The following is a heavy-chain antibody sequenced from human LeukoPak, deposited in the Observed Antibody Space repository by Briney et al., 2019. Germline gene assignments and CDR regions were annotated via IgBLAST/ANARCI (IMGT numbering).Heavy chain of an antibody. CDR1: GFTFSSYW. CDR3: ARRAGAYSHPYDY. J-gene: IGHJ4*02. CDR2: IKRDGSEK. V-gene: IGHV3-7*01. D-gene: IGHD4/OR15-4a*01. Sequence: PGGSLRLSCAASGFTFSSYWMSWVRQAPGKGLEWVANIKRDGSEKYYVDSVKGRFTISRDNAKNSLYLQINSLRAEDTVVYYCARRAGAYSHPYDYWGQGTLVTVAS.